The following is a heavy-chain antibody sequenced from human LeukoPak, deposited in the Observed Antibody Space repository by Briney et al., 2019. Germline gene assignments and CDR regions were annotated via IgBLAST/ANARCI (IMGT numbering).Heavy chain of an antibody. CDR1: GGSIRSDNW. Sequence: SGTLSLTCAVSGGSIRSDNWWSWVRQPPGKGLEWIGEMYHSGSTHYNPSLKSRVTISVDTSKNQFSLKLSSVTAADTAVYYCARGEPSFDYWGQGTLVTVSS. D-gene: IGHD1-14*01. J-gene: IGHJ4*02. V-gene: IGHV4-4*02. CDR2: MYHSGST. CDR3: ARGEPSFDY.